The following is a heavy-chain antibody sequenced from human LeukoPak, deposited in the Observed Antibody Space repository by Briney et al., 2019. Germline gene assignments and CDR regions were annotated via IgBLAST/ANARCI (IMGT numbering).Heavy chain of an antibody. J-gene: IGHJ6*03. CDR1: GGTFSSYA. V-gene: IGHV1-69*13. CDR3: ARGRFFVVVPAATYYYYMDV. CDR2: IIPIFGTA. Sequence: ASVKVSCKASGGTFSSYAISWVRQAPGQGLEWMGGIIPIFGTANYAQKFQGRVTITADESTSTAYMELSSLRSEDTAVYYCARGRFFVVVPAATYYYYMDVWGKGTTVTVSS. D-gene: IGHD2-2*01.